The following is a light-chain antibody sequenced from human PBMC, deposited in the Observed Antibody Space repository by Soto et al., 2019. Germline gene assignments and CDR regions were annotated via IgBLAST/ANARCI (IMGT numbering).Light chain of an antibody. Sequence: EIVLTQPPATLSLSPGERATLSCRASQSVSSYLAWYQQKPGQAPRLLIYDASNRATGIPARFSGSGSGTDLTLTISSLEPEDFAVYYCQQRSNWPYLTFGGGTKVEIK. CDR3: QQRSNWPYLT. CDR2: DAS. V-gene: IGKV3-11*01. J-gene: IGKJ4*01. CDR1: QSVSSY.